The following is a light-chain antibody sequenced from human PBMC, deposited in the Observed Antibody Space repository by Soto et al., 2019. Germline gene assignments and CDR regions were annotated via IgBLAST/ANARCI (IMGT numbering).Light chain of an antibody. CDR1: QSISSY. Sequence: DIQMTQSPSSLSASVGDRVTITCRARQSISSYLNWYQQKPGKAPKLLIYATSTLQSGVPSRFSGSGSGTEFTLTISSLQAEDFATYFYQESYTTPAVSFGGGSKV. CDR3: QESYTTPAVS. J-gene: IGKJ4*01. CDR2: ATS. V-gene: IGKV1-39*01.